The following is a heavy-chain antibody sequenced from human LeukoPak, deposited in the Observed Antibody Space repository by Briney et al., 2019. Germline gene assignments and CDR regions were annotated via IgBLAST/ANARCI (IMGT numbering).Heavy chain of an antibody. D-gene: IGHD1-26*01. CDR2: MHYSGTT. CDR1: GGSMSNSPYY. CDR3: ARNDRGRPADY. V-gene: IGHV4-39*01. Sequence: SETLSLTCNVSGGSMSNSPYYWGWIRQPPGKGLEWIGSMHYSGTTYHNPSLRSRVTISVDTSKNQFSLRLISVTAAYTAVYYCARNDRGRPADYWGQGTLVTVSS. J-gene: IGHJ4*02.